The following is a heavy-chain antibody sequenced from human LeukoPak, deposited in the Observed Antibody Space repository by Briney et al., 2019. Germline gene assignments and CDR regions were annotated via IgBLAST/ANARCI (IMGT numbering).Heavy chain of an antibody. CDR1: GFTFSSYA. CDR3: AKGDSSGYYLGNDAFDI. V-gene: IGHV3-23*01. D-gene: IGHD3-22*01. CDR2: ISGSGGST. Sequence: GGSLRLSCAASGFTFSSYAMSWVRQAPGKGLEWVSAISGSGGSTYYADSVKGRFTISRDNSKNTLYLQMNSLRAEDTAVYYCAKGDSSGYYLGNDAFDIWGQGTMVTVSS. J-gene: IGHJ3*02.